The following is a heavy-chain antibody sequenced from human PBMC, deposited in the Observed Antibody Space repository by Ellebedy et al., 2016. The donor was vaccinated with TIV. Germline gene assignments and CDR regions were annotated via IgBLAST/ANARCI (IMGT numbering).Heavy chain of an antibody. V-gene: IGHV4-39*02. CDR2: FYYSGNL. J-gene: IGHJ3*02. CDR3: ATSKRSGGGDGFDI. D-gene: IGHD1-14*01. Sequence: MPSETLSLTCTVSGGSISSVSYYWSWIRQSPGKGLEWIGSFYYSGNLYYNPSLKSRVTMSVDSARKDHSLKLDSATAADTAMYYCATSKRSGGGDGFDIWGQGTMVTVSS. CDR1: GGSISSVSYY.